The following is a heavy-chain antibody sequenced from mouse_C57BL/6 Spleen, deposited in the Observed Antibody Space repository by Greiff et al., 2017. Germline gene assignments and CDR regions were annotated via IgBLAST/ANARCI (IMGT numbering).Heavy chain of an antibody. Sequence: VQLQQSGAELARPGASVKMSCKASGYTFTSYTMHWVKQRPGQGLEWIGYINPSSGYTKYNQKFKDKATLTADKSSSTAYMQLSSLTSEDSAVXYCASPKGGAMDYWGQGTSVTVSS. D-gene: IGHD3-3*01. CDR2: INPSSGYT. V-gene: IGHV1-4*01. CDR1: GYTFTSYT. CDR3: ASPKGGAMDY. J-gene: IGHJ4*01.